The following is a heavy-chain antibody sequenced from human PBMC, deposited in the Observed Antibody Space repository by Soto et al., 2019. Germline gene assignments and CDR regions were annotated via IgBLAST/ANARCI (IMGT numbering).Heavy chain of an antibody. Sequence: EVQLVESGGGLVQPGGSLRLSCAASGFTVSSNYMSWVRQAPGKGLEWASLIYSDGTTYYADSVKGRFTISRDNSKNTLYLQMNSLRAEDTAVYFCARDRSGSNWGQGTLVTVSS. D-gene: IGHD3-10*01. CDR3: ARDRSGSN. CDR1: GFTVSSNY. CDR2: IYSDGTT. V-gene: IGHV3-66*01. J-gene: IGHJ4*02.